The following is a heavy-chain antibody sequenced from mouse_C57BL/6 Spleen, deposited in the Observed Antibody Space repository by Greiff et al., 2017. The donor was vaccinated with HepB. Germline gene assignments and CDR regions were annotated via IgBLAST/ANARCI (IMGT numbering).Heavy chain of an antibody. D-gene: IGHD4-1*01. J-gene: IGHJ2*01. V-gene: IGHV14-4*01. CDR2: IDPENGDT. CDR1: GFNIKDDY. Sequence: SGAELVRPGASVKLSCTASGFNIKDDYMHWVKQRPEQGLEWIGWIDPENGDTEYASKFQGKATITADTSSNTAYLQLSSLTSEDTAVYYCTTRLTGSFDYWGQGTTLTVSS. CDR3: TTRLTGSFDY.